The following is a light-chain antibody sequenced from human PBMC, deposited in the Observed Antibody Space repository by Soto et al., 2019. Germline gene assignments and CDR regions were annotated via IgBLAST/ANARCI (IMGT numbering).Light chain of an antibody. CDR1: ENVRGGK. CDR3: QQRSNWIT. CDR2: DAS. J-gene: IGKJ5*01. Sequence: EIVMTQSPATLSVSPVERVTLSCRASENVRGGKVAWYQQKPGEAPRLLIFDASNRATGIPARFSGSGSGTDFTLTISSLEPEDFAVYYCQQRSNWITFGQGTRLEIK. V-gene: IGKV3-11*01.